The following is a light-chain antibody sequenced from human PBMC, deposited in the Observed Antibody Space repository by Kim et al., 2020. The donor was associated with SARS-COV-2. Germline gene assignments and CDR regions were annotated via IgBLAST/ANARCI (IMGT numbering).Light chain of an antibody. CDR1: SLRTYY. CDR3: NSRDTSDNHLV. Sequence: SSELTQDPAVSVALGQTVRITCQGDSLRTYYGRWYQQKPGQAPVLVIYGKHNRPSGIPDRFSGSTSGDTASLTITEAQAEDEADYYCNSRDTSDNHLVFGGGKQLTVL. CDR2: GKH. V-gene: IGLV3-19*01. J-gene: IGLJ3*02.